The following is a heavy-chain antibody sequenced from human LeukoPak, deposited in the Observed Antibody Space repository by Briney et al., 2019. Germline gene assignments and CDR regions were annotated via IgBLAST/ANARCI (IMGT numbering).Heavy chain of an antibody. CDR3: ARYSGSYFDY. J-gene: IGHJ4*02. CDR2: ISESGTT. CDR1: GGSISGYY. V-gene: IGHV4-39*01. D-gene: IGHD3-10*01. Sequence: PSETLSLTCTVSGGSISGYYWAWIRQPPGKGLEWLATISESGTTYYNPSLKSRVTISVDTSKNQFSLKLGSVTAADTAVFYCARYSGSYFDYWGQGTLVTVSS.